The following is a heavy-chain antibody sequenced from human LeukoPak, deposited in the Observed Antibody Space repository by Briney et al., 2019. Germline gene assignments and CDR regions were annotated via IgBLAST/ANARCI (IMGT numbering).Heavy chain of an antibody. J-gene: IGHJ4*02. D-gene: IGHD6-19*01. CDR1: GFTFSSYW. CDR2: IKQDGSEK. Sequence: HPGGSLRLSCAASGFTFSSYWMSWVRQAPGKGLEWVANIKQDGSEKYYVDSAKGRFTISRDNAKNSLYLQMNSLRAEDTAVYYCAREPLVVYSSGWFFYLSVGKGTRTGGFDYWGQGTLVTVSS. CDR3: AREPLVVYSSGWFFYLSVGKGTRTGGFDY. V-gene: IGHV3-7*01.